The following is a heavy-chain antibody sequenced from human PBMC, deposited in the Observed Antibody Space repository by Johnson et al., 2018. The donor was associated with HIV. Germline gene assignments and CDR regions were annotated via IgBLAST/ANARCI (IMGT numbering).Heavy chain of an antibody. J-gene: IGHJ3*02. Sequence: QVQLVESGGGVVQPGRSLRLSCAASGFTFSSYGMYWVRQAPGKGLEWVAVISYDGTNKYYAYYVKGRFTISRDNSKNTLYLQMNSLKAEDTAVYYCARESSAGEYSYGIIWGQGTMVTVSS. V-gene: IGHV3-30*03. CDR3: ARESSAGEYSYGII. CDR2: ISYDGTNK. D-gene: IGHD5-18*01. CDR1: GFTFSSYG.